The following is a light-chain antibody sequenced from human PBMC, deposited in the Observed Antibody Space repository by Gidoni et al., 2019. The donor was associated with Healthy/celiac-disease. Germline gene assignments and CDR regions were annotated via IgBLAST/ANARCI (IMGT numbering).Light chain of an antibody. CDR2: AAS. Sequence: EIQMTQSPSSLSASVGDRVTITCRASQSISSYLNWYQQKPWKAPKLLIYAASSVHSGVPSMFSGSGSGTDFTLTISSLQPEDFATYYCQQSYSTPPITFXPXTKVDIK. V-gene: IGKV1-39*01. J-gene: IGKJ3*01. CDR3: QQSYSTPPIT. CDR1: QSISSY.